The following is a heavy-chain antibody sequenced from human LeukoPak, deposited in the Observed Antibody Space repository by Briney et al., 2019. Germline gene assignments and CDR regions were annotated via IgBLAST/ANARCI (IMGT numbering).Heavy chain of an antibody. CDR1: GYTLTELS. CDR2: FDPEDGET. CDR3: ATGPYCSSTSCYTYPRRNYYYYGMDV. Sequence: ASVKVSCKVSGYTLTELSMHWVRPAPGKGLEWMGGFDPEDGETIYAQKFQGRVTMTEDTSTDTAYMELSSLRSEDTAVYYCATGPYCSSTSCYTYPRRNYYYYGMDVWGQGTTVTVSS. D-gene: IGHD2-2*02. V-gene: IGHV1-24*01. J-gene: IGHJ6*02.